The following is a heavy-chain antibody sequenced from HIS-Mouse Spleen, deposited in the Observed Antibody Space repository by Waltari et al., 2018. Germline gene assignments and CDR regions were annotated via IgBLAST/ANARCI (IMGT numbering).Heavy chain of an antibody. CDR3: ARIAEGYTSGWYAFDY. J-gene: IGHJ4*02. CDR2: IDWDDDK. V-gene: IGHV2-70*15. CDR1: GFSASTSAMC. Sequence: QVTLRESGPALVKPTQTRTLTCTFSGFSASTSAMCVSWIRVPPGKALEWLARIDWDDDKYYSTSLKTRLTISKDTSNNQVVLTMTNMDPVDTATYYCARIAEGYTSGWYAFDYWGQGTLVTVSS. D-gene: IGHD6-19*01.